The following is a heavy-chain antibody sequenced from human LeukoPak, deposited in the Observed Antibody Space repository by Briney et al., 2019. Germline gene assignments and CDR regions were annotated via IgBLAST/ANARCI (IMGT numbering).Heavy chain of an antibody. CDR3: AKDKDLVKAYLDN. CDR1: GFTFDDFA. CDR2: ISWNGGTI. Sequence: GRSLRLSCTASGFTFDDFAMHWVRQAPGKGLEWVSGISWNGGTINYADSVKGRFTISRDNAKNSLYLQMNTLRAEDTAFYYCAKDKDLVKAYLDNWGQGTLVTVSS. D-gene: IGHD3/OR15-3a*01. J-gene: IGHJ4*02. V-gene: IGHV3-9*01.